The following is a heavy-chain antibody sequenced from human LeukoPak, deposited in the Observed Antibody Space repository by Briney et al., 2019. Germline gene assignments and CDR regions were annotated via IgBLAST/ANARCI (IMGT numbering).Heavy chain of an antibody. CDR1: GFTFSSYA. J-gene: IGHJ4*02. D-gene: IGHD3-10*01. CDR2: ISSNGGST. CDR3: AKDRRGVCIDY. V-gene: IGHV3-64*04. Sequence: GGSLRLSCAAPGFTFSSYAMHWVRQAPGKGLEYVSAISSNGGSTYYADSVKGRFTISRDNSKNTLYLQMNSLRAEDTAVYYCAKDRRGVCIDYWGQGTLVTVSS.